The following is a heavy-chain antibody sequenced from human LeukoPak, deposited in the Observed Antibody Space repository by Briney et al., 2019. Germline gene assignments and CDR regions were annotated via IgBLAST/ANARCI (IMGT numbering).Heavy chain of an antibody. Sequence: PGGSLRLSCAASGFTLSSNYMTWVRQAPGKGLEWVGRIKTKTDGGTTDYAALVKGRFTISRDDSKNTLYLQMNSLKTEDTAVYYCTTKWELRRGGVDYWGQGTLVTVSS. CDR2: IKTKTDGGTT. CDR1: GFTLSSNY. CDR3: TTKWELRRGGVDY. V-gene: IGHV3-15*01. D-gene: IGHD1-26*01. J-gene: IGHJ4*02.